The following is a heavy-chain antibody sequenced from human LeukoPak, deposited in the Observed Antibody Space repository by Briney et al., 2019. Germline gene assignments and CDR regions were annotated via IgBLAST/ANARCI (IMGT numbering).Heavy chain of an antibody. CDR1: GGYISSYY. D-gene: IGHD3-10*01. CDR2: IYYSGST. CDR3: ARDSYYGSGSPRDGYYYYGMDV. Sequence: MSSETLSLTCTVSGGYISSYYWSWIRQPPGKGLEWTGYIYYSGSTNYNPSLKSRVTISVDTSKNQFSLKLSSVTAADTAVYYCARDSYYGSGSPRDGYYYYGMDVWGQGTTVTVSS. J-gene: IGHJ6*02. V-gene: IGHV4-59*01.